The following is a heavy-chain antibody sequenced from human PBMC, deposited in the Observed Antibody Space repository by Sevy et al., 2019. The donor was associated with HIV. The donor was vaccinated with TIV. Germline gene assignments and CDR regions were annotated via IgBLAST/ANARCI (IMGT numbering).Heavy chain of an antibody. CDR2: ISSSSSYI. J-gene: IGHJ6*02. V-gene: IGHV3-21*01. CDR3: AREGGHVNIFVVVPRDAMDV. D-gene: IGHD3-3*02. Sequence: GGSLRLSCAASGFTFSPYSMNWVRQAPGKGLEWVSSISSSSSYIYYADSVKGRFIISRDNAKNSLYLQMNSLRAEDTAVYYCAREGGHVNIFVVVPRDAMDVWGQGTTVTVSS. CDR1: GFTFSPYS.